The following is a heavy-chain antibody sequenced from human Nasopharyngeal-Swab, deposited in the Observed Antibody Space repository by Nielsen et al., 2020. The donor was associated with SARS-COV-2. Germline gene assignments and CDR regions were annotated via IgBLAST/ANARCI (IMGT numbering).Heavy chain of an antibody. CDR2: IRQDAREQ. D-gene: IGHD2-21*02. V-gene: IGHV3-7*04. Sequence: GESLKISCAASGFPFRNHYMTWLRQPPGTGLEWVANIRQDAREQFYVDSVKGRFTISRDNAKNSVFLQMNSLRSEDTAVYFCARESVVTGMDDAPDLWGRGTMVTVSS. J-gene: IGHJ3*01. CDR1: GFPFRNHY. CDR3: ARESVVTGMDDAPDL.